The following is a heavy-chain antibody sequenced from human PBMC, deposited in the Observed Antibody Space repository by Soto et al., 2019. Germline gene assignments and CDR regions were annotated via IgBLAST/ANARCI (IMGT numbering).Heavy chain of an antibody. CDR1: GFTFSNYA. CDR3: AKTYYYYYYGMDV. V-gene: IGHV3-23*01. J-gene: IGHJ6*02. Sequence: GGSLRLSCAASGFTFSNYAMSWVRQAPGKGLEWVSAISGSGGSTYYADSVKGRFTISRDNSKNTLYLQMNSLRAEDTAVYYCAKTYYYYYYGMDVWGQGTTVTVSS. CDR2: ISGSGGST.